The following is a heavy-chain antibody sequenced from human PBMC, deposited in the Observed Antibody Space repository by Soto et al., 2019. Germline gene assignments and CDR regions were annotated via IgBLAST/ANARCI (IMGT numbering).Heavy chain of an antibody. V-gene: IGHV4-31*01. Sequence: KSSETLSLTCTVSGGSIRSGGYYWSWIRHHLGKGLECIGYIYYSSGTYYNPSLNMLFTISADSSKNQFSLKRNSVTALHTAVYYCARGFPYSNYFAYWGQGTLVSVSS. J-gene: IGHJ4*02. D-gene: IGHD4-4*01. CDR1: GGSIRSGGYY. CDR3: ARGFPYSNYFAY. CDR2: IYYSSGT.